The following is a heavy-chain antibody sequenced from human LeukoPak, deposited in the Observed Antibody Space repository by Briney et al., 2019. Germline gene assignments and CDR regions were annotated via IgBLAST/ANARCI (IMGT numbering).Heavy chain of an antibody. Sequence: ASVKVSCKASGYRFTAYYIHWVRQAPGQGLEWMGWINPRSPGTNYAQKLQGRVTMTRDTSSSTAYMELNSLTSDDTAVYYCARDPAQSYYTDVWGIGTTVTVSS. J-gene: IGHJ6*03. CDR3: ARDPAQSYYTDV. CDR2: INPRSPGT. CDR1: GYRFTAYY. V-gene: IGHV1-2*02.